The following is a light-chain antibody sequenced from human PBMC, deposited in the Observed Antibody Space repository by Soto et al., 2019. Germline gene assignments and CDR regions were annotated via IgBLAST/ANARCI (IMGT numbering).Light chain of an antibody. V-gene: IGKV1-6*01. CDR3: QQYGSSPRT. CDR1: HGIRND. J-gene: IGKJ1*01. Sequence: AIQMTQSPSSLSASVGDRVTITCRASHGIRNDLGWYQQKPGKAPKLLIYAASSLQSGVPSRFSGSGSGTDFTLTISRLEPEDFAVYYCQQYGSSPRTFGQGTKVDIK. CDR2: AAS.